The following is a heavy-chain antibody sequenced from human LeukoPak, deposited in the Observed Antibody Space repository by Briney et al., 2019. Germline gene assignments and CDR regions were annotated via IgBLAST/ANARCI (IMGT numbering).Heavy chain of an antibody. Sequence: GGSLRLFCAASGFTFSTYNMNWVRQAPGKELEWISSISSNSDYIYYADSLKGRFTISRDNAKNSLYLQMNSLRAEDTAVYYCARVPYSSWFYFDFWGQGTLVTVSS. CDR3: ARVPYSSWFYFDF. D-gene: IGHD6-13*01. CDR2: ISSNSDYI. CDR1: GFTFSTYN. V-gene: IGHV3-21*01. J-gene: IGHJ4*02.